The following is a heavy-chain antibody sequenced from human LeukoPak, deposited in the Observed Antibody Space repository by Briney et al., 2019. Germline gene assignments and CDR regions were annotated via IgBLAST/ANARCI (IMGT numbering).Heavy chain of an antibody. CDR1: GGTFTSYA. CDR2: IIPILGIA. Sequence: SVKVSCKASGGTFTSYAISWVRQAPGQGLEWMGRIIPILGIANYAQKFQGRVTITADKSTSTAYMELSSLRSEDTAVYYCARSSIVEMATTDYWGQGTLVTVSS. D-gene: IGHD5-12*01. CDR3: ARSSIVEMATTDY. J-gene: IGHJ4*02. V-gene: IGHV1-69*04.